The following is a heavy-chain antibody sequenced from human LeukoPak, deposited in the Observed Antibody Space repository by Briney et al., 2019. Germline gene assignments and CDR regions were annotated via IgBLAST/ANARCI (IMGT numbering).Heavy chain of an antibody. CDR2: IRNDGSNE. D-gene: IGHD2-15*01. V-gene: IGHV3-30*02. CDR1: GFTFRDYV. J-gene: IGHJ5*02. Sequence: GGALRLSCAASGFTFRDYVMHWSRQAPGKGLEWVAFIRNDGSNEYYPDSVKGRFTISRDNSRNTLYLQMNSLRDEDTAVYYCTKGGSASHNWFDPWGQGTLVTVSS. CDR3: TKGGSASHNWFDP.